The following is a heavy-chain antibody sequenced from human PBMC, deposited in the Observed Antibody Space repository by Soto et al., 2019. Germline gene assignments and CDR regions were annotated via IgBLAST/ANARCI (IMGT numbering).Heavy chain of an antibody. CDR3: AKDQISHFWSGFPPYYSYTMDV. V-gene: IGHV3-30*18. J-gene: IGHJ6*02. CDR2: ISYDGSTK. CDR1: GFSFSNYG. D-gene: IGHD3-3*02. Sequence: QVQLVESGGGVIQPGKSLRLSCAASGFSFSNYGMHWVRLAPGRGLEWVAVISYDGSTKYYGDSVKGRFTISRDNSINTLYLQMNSLRDEDTALYYCAKDQISHFWSGFPPYYSYTMDVWGPGTTVTVSS.